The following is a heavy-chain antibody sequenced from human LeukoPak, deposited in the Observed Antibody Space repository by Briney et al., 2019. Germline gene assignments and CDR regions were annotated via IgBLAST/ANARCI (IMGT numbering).Heavy chain of an antibody. Sequence: SVKVSCKASGYTFTSNYIHWVRQAPGQGLEWMGGIIPIFGTANYAQKFQGRVTITADESTSTAYMELSSLRSEDTAVYYCARGDFWSGYYKYYYYGMDVWGQGTTVTVSS. J-gene: IGHJ6*02. CDR3: ARGDFWSGYYKYYYYGMDV. D-gene: IGHD3-3*01. CDR1: GYTFTSNY. CDR2: IIPIFGTA. V-gene: IGHV1-69*13.